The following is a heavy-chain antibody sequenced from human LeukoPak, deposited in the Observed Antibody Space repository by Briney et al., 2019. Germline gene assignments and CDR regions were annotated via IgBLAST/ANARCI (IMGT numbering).Heavy chain of an antibody. CDR3: ARRAGDYSHPYDY. CDR2: FYSGGDT. J-gene: IGHJ4*02. D-gene: IGHD3-22*01. V-gene: IGHV3-53*01. Sequence: PGGSLRLSCTASGFIVSSNYMSWVRQAPGKGLEWVSIFYSGGDTYYADSVKGRFTISRDNSKNTVHLQMNSLRAEDTAMYYCARRAGDYSHPYDYWGQGTLVTVSS. CDR1: GFIVSSNY.